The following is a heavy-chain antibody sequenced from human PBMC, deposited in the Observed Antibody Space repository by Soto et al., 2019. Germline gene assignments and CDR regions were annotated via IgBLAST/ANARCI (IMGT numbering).Heavy chain of an antibody. V-gene: IGHV1-18*01. CDR1: GYTFTSYG. D-gene: IGHD6-6*01. J-gene: IGHJ5*02. CDR2: ISAYNGNT. CDR3: ARDDSSSSEGSFDP. Sequence: QVQLVQSGAEVKKPGAAVKVSCTASGYTFTSYGISWVRQAPGQGLEWMGWISAYNGNTNYAQKLQGRVTMTTDTATSTAYMELRSLRSDDTAVYYCARDDSSSSEGSFDPWGQGTLVTVSS.